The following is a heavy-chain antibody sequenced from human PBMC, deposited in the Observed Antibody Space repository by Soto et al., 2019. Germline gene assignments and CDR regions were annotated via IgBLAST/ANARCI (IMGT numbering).Heavy chain of an antibody. CDR1: GYTFTSYG. CDR3: AREDSRSSGIDCDY. Sequence: ASVKVSCKASGYTFTSYGISWVRQAPVQGLECMGLISAYNGNTIYAQKSQGRVTMTTHTCRSTAHMELRGLRSDDKAVYYCAREDSRSSGIDCDYWGQ. J-gene: IGHJ4*01. V-gene: IGHV1-18*01. CDR2: ISAYNGNT. D-gene: IGHD6-13*01.